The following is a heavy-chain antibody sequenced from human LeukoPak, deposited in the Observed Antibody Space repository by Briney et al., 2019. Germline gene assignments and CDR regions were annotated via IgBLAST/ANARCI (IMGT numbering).Heavy chain of an antibody. V-gene: IGHV1-46*01. J-gene: IGHJ6*02. D-gene: IGHD3-10*01. CDR1: GYTFTNYY. CDR3: ARGGYSESFYNPRSYGMDV. CDR2: INPSGDTT. Sequence: GASVKVSCKASGYTFTNYYLHWGRHAPGQGLAWMGIINPSGDTTRYVEKFQGRVTMTRDTSASTVYMELSSLRSEDTAVYYCARGGYSESFYNPRSYGMDVWGQGTTVIVSS.